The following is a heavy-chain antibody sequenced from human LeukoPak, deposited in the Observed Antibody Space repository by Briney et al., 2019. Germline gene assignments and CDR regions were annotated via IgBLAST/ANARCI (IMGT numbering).Heavy chain of an antibody. V-gene: IGHV4-59*01. D-gene: IGHD6-6*01. CDR1: GGSISSYY. CDR3: ALSDGDYFDY. Sequence: PSETLSLTCTVSGGSISSYYWSWIRQPPGKGLEWIGYIYYSGSTNYNPSLKSRVTISVDTSKNQFSLKLSSVTAADTAVYYCALSDGDYFDYWGQGTLVTVSS. CDR2: IYYSGST. J-gene: IGHJ4*02.